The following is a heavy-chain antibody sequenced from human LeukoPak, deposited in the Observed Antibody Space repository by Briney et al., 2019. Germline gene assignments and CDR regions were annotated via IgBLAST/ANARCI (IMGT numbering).Heavy chain of an antibody. CDR1: GFTFSSHA. J-gene: IGHJ4*02. Sequence: PGGSLRLSCAASGFTFSSHAMSWVRQAPGKGLEWVSTISDSGGSTNYADSVKGRFTISRDNSKNTLYLQMNSLRAEDTAVYYCAKADSGSWTPDYWGQGTLVTVSS. D-gene: IGHD6-13*01. CDR2: ISDSGGST. CDR3: AKADSGSWTPDY. V-gene: IGHV3-23*01.